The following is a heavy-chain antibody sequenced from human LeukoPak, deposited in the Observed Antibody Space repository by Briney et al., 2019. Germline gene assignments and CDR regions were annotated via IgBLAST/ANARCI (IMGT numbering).Heavy chain of an antibody. Sequence: GGSLRLSCAASGFTFSSHHMNWVRQAPGKGLEWLSYVSDSGSTMYYSDSVKGRFTISRDNSKNSLFLQMHSLRAEDTAVYYCARGAAYFDYWGQGTLVTVSS. CDR2: VSDSGSTM. CDR3: ARGAAYFDY. CDR1: GFTFSSHH. J-gene: IGHJ4*02. V-gene: IGHV3-48*03.